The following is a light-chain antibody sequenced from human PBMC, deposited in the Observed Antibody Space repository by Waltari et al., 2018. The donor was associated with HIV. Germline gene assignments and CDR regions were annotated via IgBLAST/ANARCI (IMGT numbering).Light chain of an antibody. Sequence: QSVLTQPPSVSGAPGPRVTIPCTGSSSNIGAGYDIHWYQQLPGTAPKLPIYGSGNRPSGVPDRFAGSKSGTSASLAITGLQAEDEADYYCQSYDSSLTGSVFGGGTKLTVL. CDR3: QSYDSSLTGSV. V-gene: IGLV1-40*01. J-gene: IGLJ2*01. CDR1: SSNIGAGYD. CDR2: GSG.